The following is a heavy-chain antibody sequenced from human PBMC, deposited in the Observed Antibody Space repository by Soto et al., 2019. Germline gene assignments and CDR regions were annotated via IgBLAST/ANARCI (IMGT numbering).Heavy chain of an antibody. Sequence: PGGSLRLSCAASGFTFSSYSMNWVRQAPGKGLEWVSSISSSSSYIYYADSVKGRFTISRDNAKNSLYLQMNSLRAEDTAVYYCASRPHVDILATRPRDYWGQGPLVTVSS. J-gene: IGHJ4*02. D-gene: IGHD5-12*01. CDR1: GFTFSSYS. V-gene: IGHV3-21*01. CDR3: ASRPHVDILATRPRDY. CDR2: ISSSSSYI.